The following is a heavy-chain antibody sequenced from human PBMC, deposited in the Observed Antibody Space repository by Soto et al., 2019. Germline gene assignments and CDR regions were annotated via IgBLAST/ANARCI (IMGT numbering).Heavy chain of an antibody. Sequence: QVQLVESGGGVVQPGRSLRLSCAASGFTFSSYGMHWVRQAPGKGLESVAVISYDGSNKYYADSVKGRFTISRDNSKNTLYLQMNSLRAEDTAVYYCAKGPGGYALDYWGQGTLVTVSS. J-gene: IGHJ4*02. V-gene: IGHV3-30*18. CDR3: AKGPGGYALDY. CDR1: GFTFSSYG. CDR2: ISYDGSNK. D-gene: IGHD5-12*01.